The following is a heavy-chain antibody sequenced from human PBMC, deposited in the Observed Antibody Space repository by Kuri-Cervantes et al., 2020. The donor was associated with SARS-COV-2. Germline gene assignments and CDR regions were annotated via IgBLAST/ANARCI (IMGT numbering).Heavy chain of an antibody. CDR3: ARDQGRGLVVVVAATRVYDAFDI. J-gene: IGHJ3*02. CDR2: ISSDSSYI. Sequence: ESLKISCAASGFTFSTYSMNWVRQAPGKGLEWVSSISSDSSYIHYADSVKGRFTISRDNAKNSLYLQMNSLRAEDTAVYYCARDQGRGLVVVVAATRVYDAFDIWGQGTMVTVSS. V-gene: IGHV3-21*01. CDR1: GFTFSTYS. D-gene: IGHD2-15*01.